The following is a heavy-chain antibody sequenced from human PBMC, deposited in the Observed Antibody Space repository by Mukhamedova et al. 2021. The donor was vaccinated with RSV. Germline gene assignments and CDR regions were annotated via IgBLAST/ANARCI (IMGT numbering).Heavy chain of an antibody. CDR2: ISGSTSGSTTT. D-gene: IGHD1-26*01. Sequence: GKGLEWVAYISGSTSGSTTTNYGDSVKGRFTISRDDAKNSLFLQMNSLRDDDTAVYYCASDGVGVLPGDAFDVWGQGTMVTVSS. CDR3: ASDGVGVLPGDAFDV. J-gene: IGHJ3*01. V-gene: IGHV3-48*02.